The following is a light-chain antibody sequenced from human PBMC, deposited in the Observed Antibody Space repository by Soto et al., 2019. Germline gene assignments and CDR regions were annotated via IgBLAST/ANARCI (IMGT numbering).Light chain of an antibody. V-gene: IGKV4-1*01. J-gene: IGKJ1*01. CDR2: WAS. CDR1: QSLLYSSNNKNY. CDR3: QQYYSTPLT. Sequence: FAMTQSPDSLAVSLGERATINCKSSQSLLYSSNNKNYLAWYQQKSGQPPKLLISWASTRDSGVPDRFSGSGSGTDFTLTISSLQADDVAIYYCQQYYSTPLTFGQRTKVEIK.